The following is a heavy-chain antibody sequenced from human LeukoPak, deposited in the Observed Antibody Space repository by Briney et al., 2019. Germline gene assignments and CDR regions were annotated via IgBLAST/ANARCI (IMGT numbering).Heavy chain of an antibody. D-gene: IGHD5-24*01. CDR2: IYYSGST. CDR3: ARLPFRRAPPDY. J-gene: IGHJ4*02. V-gene: IGHV4-59*01. Sequence: SETLSLTCTVSGGSISRYYWSWIRQPPGKGLEWVGYIYYSGSTNYNPSLKSRVTISVDTSKNQFSLKLSSVTAADTAVYYCARLPFRRAPPDYWGQGTLVTVSS. CDR1: GGSISRYY.